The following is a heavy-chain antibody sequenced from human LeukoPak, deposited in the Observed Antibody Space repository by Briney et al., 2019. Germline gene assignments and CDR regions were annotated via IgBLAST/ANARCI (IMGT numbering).Heavy chain of an antibody. D-gene: IGHD3-22*01. CDR3: AKAGGSGYYNDAFDI. Sequence: PSETLSLTCTVSGGSISSYYWSWIRQPPGKGLEWIGYIYYSGSTNYNPSLKSRVTISVDTSKNQFSLKLSSVTAEDMALYYCAKAGGSGYYNDAFDIWGQGTMVTVSS. V-gene: IGHV4-59*01. J-gene: IGHJ3*02. CDR2: IYYSGST. CDR1: GGSISSYY.